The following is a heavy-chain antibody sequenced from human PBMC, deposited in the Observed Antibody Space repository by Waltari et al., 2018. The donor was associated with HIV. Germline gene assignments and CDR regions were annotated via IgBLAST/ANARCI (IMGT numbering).Heavy chain of an antibody. Sequence: QAPLVQSGPEARRPGASVTFSCTGSAYTFTDYHLHLVRQTPGQGPEWLGRIDPLTGEALYAPAFQGRVTMTRVTSLTTAYLDLTSLKSDDTAVYFCARGEDVTLISLPPGYRLDFWGQGTLVTVSS. D-gene: IGHD2-15*01. J-gene: IGHJ4*02. V-gene: IGHV1-2*06. CDR1: AYTFTDYH. CDR2: IDPLTGEA. CDR3: ARGEDVTLISLPPGYRLDF.